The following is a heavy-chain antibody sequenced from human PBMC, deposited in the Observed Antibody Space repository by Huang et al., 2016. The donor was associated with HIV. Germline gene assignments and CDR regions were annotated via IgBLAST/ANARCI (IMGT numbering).Heavy chain of an antibody. Sequence: QSGAEVKKPGESLTISCKGSGYRFRSNWIGWVRQMPGKGLEWVGNIYPGDSDTRHTPSFQGKVTISAEKSINTAYLQWSSLKASDTAMYYCARLIGSPSFYYGLDVWGQGTTVTVSS. CDR2: IYPGDSDT. CDR1: GYRFRSNW. J-gene: IGHJ6*02. V-gene: IGHV5-51*01. CDR3: ARLIGSPSFYYGLDV. D-gene: IGHD3-10*01.